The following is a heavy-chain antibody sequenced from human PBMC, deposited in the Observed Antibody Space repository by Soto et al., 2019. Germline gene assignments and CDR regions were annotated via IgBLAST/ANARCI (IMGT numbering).Heavy chain of an antibody. V-gene: IGHV1-69*01. Sequence: QVQLVQSGAEVRKPGSSVKVSCKASGGTFSRYAINWVRQAPGQGLEWMGGLIPMFGTTNYAQKFKGRVTITADESTSTVYMELNTLRYEDAAVYYCARASIHGSSWYFWFDPWGQGTLVTVSS. D-gene: IGHD6-13*01. CDR2: LIPMFGTT. CDR1: GGTFSRYA. CDR3: ARASIHGSSWYFWFDP. J-gene: IGHJ5*01.